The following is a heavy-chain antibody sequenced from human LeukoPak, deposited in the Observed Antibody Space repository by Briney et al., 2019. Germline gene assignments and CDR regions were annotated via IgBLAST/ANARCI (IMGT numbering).Heavy chain of an antibody. D-gene: IGHD3-22*01. Sequence: GGSLRLSCAASGFTFSSYAMSWVRQAPGKGLEWVSAISGSGGSTYYADSVKGRFTISRDNSKNTLYLQMNSLRAEDTAVYYCASQTYYYDSSGYGDTFDIWGQGTMVTVSS. CDR3: ASQTYYYDSSGYGDTFDI. V-gene: IGHV3-23*01. CDR2: ISGSGGST. CDR1: GFTFSSYA. J-gene: IGHJ3*02.